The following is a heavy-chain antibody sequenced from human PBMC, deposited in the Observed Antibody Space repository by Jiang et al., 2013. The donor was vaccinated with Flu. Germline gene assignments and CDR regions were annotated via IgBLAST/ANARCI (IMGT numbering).Heavy chain of an antibody. D-gene: IGHD3-10*01. CDR3: ARGPRAGDWFDP. V-gene: IGHV1-46*04. CDR2: INPSDSST. J-gene: IGHJ5*02. Sequence: LEWMGIINPSDSSTTYTHQLHGRVIMTRDTSTTTVYMELSSLRSDDTAVYYCARGPRAGDWFDPWGQGTLVTVSS.